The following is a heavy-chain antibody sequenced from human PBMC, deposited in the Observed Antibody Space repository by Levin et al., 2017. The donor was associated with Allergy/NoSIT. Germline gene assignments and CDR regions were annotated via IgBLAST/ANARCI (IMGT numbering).Heavy chain of an antibody. J-gene: IGHJ4*02. CDR2: INPNSGGT. Sequence: GASVKVSCTASGYTFTGYYMHWVRQAPGQGLEWMGWINPNSGGTNYAQTFQGRVTITRDTSISTAYMELSRLRSDDTAVYYCARGKGVIPSKNSLESEYWGQGTLVTVSS. CDR3: ARGKGVIPSKNSLESEY. D-gene: IGHD3-10*01. V-gene: IGHV1-2*02. CDR1: GYTFTGYY.